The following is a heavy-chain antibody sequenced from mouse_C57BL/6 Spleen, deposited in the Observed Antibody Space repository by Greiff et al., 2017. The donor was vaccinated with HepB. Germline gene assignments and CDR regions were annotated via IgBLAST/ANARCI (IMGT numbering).Heavy chain of an antibody. CDR1: GFTFSSYA. CDR2: ISDGGSYT. V-gene: IGHV5-4*01. CDR3: ARDGNYLYYFDY. Sequence: EVKVVESGGGLVKPGGSLKLSCAASGFTFSSYAMSWVRQTPEKRLEWVATISDGGSYTYYPDNVKGRFTISRDNAKNNLYLQMSHLKSEDTAMYYCARDGNYLYYFDYWGQGTTLTVSS. J-gene: IGHJ2*01. D-gene: IGHD2-1*01.